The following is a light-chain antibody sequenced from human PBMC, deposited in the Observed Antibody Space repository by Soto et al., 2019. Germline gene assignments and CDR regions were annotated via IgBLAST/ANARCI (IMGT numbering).Light chain of an antibody. Sequence: QSALTQPVSVSGSPGQSITISCTGTSSDVEYYNLVSWYQQHPDKAPKAIIYEVYKRPSGVSDRFSGSKSGNTASLTISGLQPEDEADYYCCSYAGVRGIVSGGGTQLTVL. V-gene: IGLV2-23*02. CDR3: CSYAGVRGIV. CDR1: SSDVEYYNL. J-gene: IGLJ7*01. CDR2: EVY.